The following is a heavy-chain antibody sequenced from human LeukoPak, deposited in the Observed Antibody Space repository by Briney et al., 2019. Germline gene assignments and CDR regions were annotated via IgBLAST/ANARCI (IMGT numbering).Heavy chain of an antibody. V-gene: IGHV4-4*02. Sequence: PSGTLSLTCGVSGGSISTTNWWTWVRQPPGEGLEWIGEVHLSGRTHYNPSLESRVTISVDTSKNQFSLKLSSVTAAGTAVYYCARHARCSGGSCYGFDPWGQGTLVTVSS. CDR3: ARHARCSGGSCYGFDP. CDR1: GGSISTTNW. J-gene: IGHJ5*02. CDR2: VHLSGRT. D-gene: IGHD2-15*01.